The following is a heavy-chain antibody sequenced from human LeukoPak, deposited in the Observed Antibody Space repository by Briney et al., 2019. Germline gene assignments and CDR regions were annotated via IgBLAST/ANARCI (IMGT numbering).Heavy chain of an antibody. CDR2: ISSSGSTI. CDR3: ARVSPGARYDVDF. J-gene: IGHJ4*02. V-gene: IGHV3-11*04. CDR1: GFTFSDYY. Sequence: GGSLRLSCAASGFTFSDYYMSWIRQAPGKGLEWVSYISSSGSTIYYADSMKGRFTISRDNAKNSLYLQMNSLRAEDTAVYYCARVSPGARYDVDFWGQGTLVTVSS. D-gene: IGHD3-16*01.